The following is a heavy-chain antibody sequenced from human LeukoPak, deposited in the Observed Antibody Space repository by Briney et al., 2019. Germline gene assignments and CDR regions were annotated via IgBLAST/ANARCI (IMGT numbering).Heavy chain of an antibody. CDR1: GFTFDDYA. CDR2: ISWNSGSI. CDR3: AKDFLYYDSSGSFDY. J-gene: IGHJ4*02. D-gene: IGHD3-22*01. Sequence: GGSLRLSCAASGFTFDDYAMHWVRQAPGKGLERVSGISWNSGSIGYADSVKGRFTISRDNAKNSLYLQMNSLRAEDTALYYCAKDFLYYDSSGSFDYWGQGTLVTVSS. V-gene: IGHV3-9*01.